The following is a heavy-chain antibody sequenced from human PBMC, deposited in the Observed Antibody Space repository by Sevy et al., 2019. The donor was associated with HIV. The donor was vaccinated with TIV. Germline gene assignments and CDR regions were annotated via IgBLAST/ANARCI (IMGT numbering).Heavy chain of an antibody. V-gene: IGHV4-59*01. D-gene: IGHD2-15*01. CDR3: ARDSAVVPRALVY. CDR2: IYYSGSS. J-gene: IGHJ4*02. CDR1: GDSISSYF. Sequence: SETLSLTCNVSGDSISSYFWSWFRQPPGKGLEWIGYIYYSGSSEYNSSCRSRVTTSIDTSKKYLSMKLTSVTAADTAVYYCARDSAVVPRALVYWGQGTLVTVSS.